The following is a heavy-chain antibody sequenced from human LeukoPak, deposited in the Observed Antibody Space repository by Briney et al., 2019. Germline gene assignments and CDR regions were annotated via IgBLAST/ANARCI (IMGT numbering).Heavy chain of an antibody. CDR1: GGSISSTNYY. D-gene: IGHD3-10*01. CDR2: TYYSGGT. V-gene: IGHV4-30-4*01. J-gene: IGHJ4*02. Sequence: ASETLSLTCTVSGGSISSTNYYWSWIRQPPGKGLEWIGYTYYSGGTYYNPSLKGRVTISVDTSKNQFSLKLSSVTAADTAVYYCYGSGYWGQGTLVTVSS. CDR3: YGSGY.